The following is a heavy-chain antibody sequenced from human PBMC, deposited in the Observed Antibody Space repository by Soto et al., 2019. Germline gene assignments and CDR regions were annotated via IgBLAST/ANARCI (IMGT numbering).Heavy chain of an antibody. D-gene: IGHD2-21*02. CDR3: ARDSFIVVVTATIDY. CDR2: ISYDGSNK. J-gene: IGHJ4*02. CDR1: GFTFSRYA. Sequence: QVQLVESGGGVVQPGRSLRLSCAASGFTFSRYAMNWVRQAPGKGLEWVAVISYDGSNKYYADSVKGRFTISRDNSKNTLYLQMNSLRAEDTAVYYCARDSFIVVVTATIDYWGQGTLVTVSS. V-gene: IGHV3-30-3*01.